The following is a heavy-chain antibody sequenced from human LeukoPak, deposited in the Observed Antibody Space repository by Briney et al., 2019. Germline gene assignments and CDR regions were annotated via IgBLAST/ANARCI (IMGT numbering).Heavy chain of an antibody. CDR3: ARGQLRLSN. D-gene: IGHD6-25*01. J-gene: IGHJ4*02. Sequence: KASETLSLTCAVYGGSFNGYYWTWIRQPPGKGLEWIGEINHGGSTDYNPSLKSRVTISVDTSKNQFSLKLNSVTAADTAVYYCARGQLRLSNWGQGTLVTVSS. CDR2: INHGGST. V-gene: IGHV4-34*01. CDR1: GGSFNGYY.